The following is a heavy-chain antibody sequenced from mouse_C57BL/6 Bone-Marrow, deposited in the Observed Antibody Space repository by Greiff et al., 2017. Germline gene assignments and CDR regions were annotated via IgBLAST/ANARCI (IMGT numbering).Heavy chain of an antibody. CDR1: GFTFSDYG. J-gene: IGHJ2*01. Sequence: EVKVVESGGGLVQPGGSLKLSCAASGFTFSDYGMAWVRQAPRKGPEWVAFISNLAYSIYYADTVTGRFTISRENAKNTLYLEMSSLRSEDTAMYYCARFTTKGYYFDYWGQGTTLTVSS. CDR3: ARFTTKGYYFDY. V-gene: IGHV5-15*01. CDR2: ISNLAYSI. D-gene: IGHD1-1*01.